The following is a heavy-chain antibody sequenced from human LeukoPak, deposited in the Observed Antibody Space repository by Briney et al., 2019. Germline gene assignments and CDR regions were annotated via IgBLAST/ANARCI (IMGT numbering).Heavy chain of an antibody. CDR1: GFTSSNSW. V-gene: IGHV3-74*01. D-gene: IGHD1/OR15-1a*01. CDR2: INPVGTTT. CDR3: AIDLSWNTAEP. J-gene: IGHJ5*02. Sequence: GGSLRLSCVGSGFTSSNSWMYWVRQAPGKGPVWVSRINPVGTTTDYADSVKGRVTISRDNAKNLLYLQINGMRADDTAVYYCAIDLSWNTAEPWGQGDLVTVSS.